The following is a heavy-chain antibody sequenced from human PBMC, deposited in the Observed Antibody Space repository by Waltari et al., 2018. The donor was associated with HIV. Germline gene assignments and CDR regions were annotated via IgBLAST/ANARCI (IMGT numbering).Heavy chain of an antibody. D-gene: IGHD3-16*01. CDR1: GYTFTSNS. CDR2: INTNPGSP. V-gene: IGHV7-4-1*02. J-gene: IGHJ4*02. Sequence: QVQLFQSESELKKPGASVKVSCKASGYTFTSNSINWVRQAPGQGLEWMGWINTNPGSPMFAQGLPGRFFFSLDTSVSTAFLQISALKADDTAVYFCASDGGRSRAFDSWGQGTLVTVSS. CDR3: ASDGGRSRAFDS.